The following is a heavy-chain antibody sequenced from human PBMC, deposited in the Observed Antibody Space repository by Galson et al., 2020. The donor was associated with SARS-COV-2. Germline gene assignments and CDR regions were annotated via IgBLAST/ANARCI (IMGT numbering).Heavy chain of an antibody. V-gene: IGHV3-23*01. CDR1: GFKFGSYD. J-gene: IGHJ5*02. CDR3: TKEPYDSSGYYPLNWFDT. D-gene: IGHD3-22*01. Sequence: GGSLRLSCAASGFKFGSYDMSWVRQGPGKGLEWVSGITGSSGSTYYADSVKGRFTISRDSSKNTLYLQMNSLRADDTAVYYCTKEPYDSSGYYPLNWFDTWGQGTLVTVSS. CDR2: ITGSSGST.